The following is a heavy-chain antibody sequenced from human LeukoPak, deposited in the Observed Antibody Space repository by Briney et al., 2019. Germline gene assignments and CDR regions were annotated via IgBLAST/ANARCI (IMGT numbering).Heavy chain of an antibody. V-gene: IGHV3-21*01. CDR3: ARLPLGSGYEMGDY. CDR2: ISSSSSYI. CDR1: GFTFSSYS. Sequence: GGSLRLSCAASGFTFSSYSMNWVRQAPGKGLEWVSSISSSSSYIYYADSVKGRFTISRDNAKNSLYLQMNSLRAEDTAVYYCARLPLGSGYEMGDYWGQGTLVTVSS. D-gene: IGHD5-12*01. J-gene: IGHJ4*02.